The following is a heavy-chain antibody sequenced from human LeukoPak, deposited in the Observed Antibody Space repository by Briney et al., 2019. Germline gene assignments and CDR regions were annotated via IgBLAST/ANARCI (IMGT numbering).Heavy chain of an antibody. J-gene: IGHJ4*02. CDR3: ARGRGTHDSSGIFDY. V-gene: IGHV4-34*01. Sequence: SETLSLTCAVYGGSFSSYYWSWIRQPPGKGLEWIGEINHSGSTNYNPSLKSRVTISVDTSKNQFSLKLNSVTAADTAVYYCARGRGTHDSSGIFDYWGQGTLVTVSS. D-gene: IGHD3-22*01. CDR1: GGSFSSYY. CDR2: INHSGST.